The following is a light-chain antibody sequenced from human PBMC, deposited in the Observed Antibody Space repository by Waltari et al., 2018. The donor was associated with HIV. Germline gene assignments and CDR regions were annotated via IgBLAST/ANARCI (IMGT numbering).Light chain of an antibody. J-gene: IGKJ2*01. CDR1: QIVGDN. V-gene: IGKV3-15*01. CDR2: GAS. Sequence: TQSPGTLFVSPGERATLPCRASQIVGDNLAWYQSKSGQAPRLLLYGASTRATGVPGKFSGDGSGTNFTLTIDSVQSTDSAIYYCQHYDIWPYTFGRGT. CDR3: QHYDIWPYT.